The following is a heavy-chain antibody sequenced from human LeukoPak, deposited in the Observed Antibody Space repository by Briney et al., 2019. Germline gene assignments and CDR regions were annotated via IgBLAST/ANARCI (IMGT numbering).Heavy chain of an antibody. CDR3: ARHLNNCGDDCYIFDY. CDR2: IYYSGST. V-gene: IGHV4-59*08. CDR1: GGSIFSYY. J-gene: IGHJ4*02. D-gene: IGHD2-21*01. Sequence: SETLSLTCTVSGGSIFSYYWSWLRQPPGKGLVWLGHIYYSGSTNYNPSLKSRVTISVDTSKNQFSLRVSSVTAADTAVYYCARHLNNCGDDCYIFDYWGQGTLVTVSS.